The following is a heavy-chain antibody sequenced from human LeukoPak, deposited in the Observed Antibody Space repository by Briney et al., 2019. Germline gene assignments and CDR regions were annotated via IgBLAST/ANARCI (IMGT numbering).Heavy chain of an antibody. CDR3: ARDRGHYYDSSGYSYYFDY. CDR2: IYYSGST. Sequence: SQTLSLTCTVSGGSISSGAYYWSWIRQHPGKGLEWIGYIYYSGSTYYNPSLKSRVTISVDTSKNQFSLKLSSVTAADTAVYYCARDRGHYYDSSGYSYYFDYWGQGTLVTVSS. V-gene: IGHV4-31*03. D-gene: IGHD3-22*01. J-gene: IGHJ4*02. CDR1: GGSISSGAYY.